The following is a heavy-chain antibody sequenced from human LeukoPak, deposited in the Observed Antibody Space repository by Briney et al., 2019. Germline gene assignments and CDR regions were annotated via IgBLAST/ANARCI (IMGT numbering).Heavy chain of an antibody. V-gene: IGHV1-69*06. CDR1: GGTLNNYA. Sequence: GSSVKVSCKASGGTLNNYAISWVRQAPGQGLEWMGGIITVFGTPTYAQRFQGRVTITADKSTSTTYLELRSLRSEDTAVYYCARGDYYGSGNYFSYYYNMAVWGKGTTVTVSS. CDR2: IITVFGTP. J-gene: IGHJ6*03. CDR3: ARGDYYGSGNYFSYYYNMAV. D-gene: IGHD3-10*01.